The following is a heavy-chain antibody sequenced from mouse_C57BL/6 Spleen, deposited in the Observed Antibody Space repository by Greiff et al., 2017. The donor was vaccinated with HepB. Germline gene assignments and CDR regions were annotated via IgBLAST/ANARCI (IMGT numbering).Heavy chain of an antibody. CDR1: GFTFSSYG. J-gene: IGHJ2*01. Sequence: EVQGVESGGDLVKPGGSLKLSCAASGFTFSSYGMSWVRQTPDKRLEWVATISSGGSYTYYPDSVKGRFTISRDNAKNTLYLQMSSLKSEDTAMYYCARQGATVVAGYFDYWGQGTTLTVSS. V-gene: IGHV5-6*01. D-gene: IGHD1-1*01. CDR3: ARQGATVVAGYFDY. CDR2: ISSGGSYT.